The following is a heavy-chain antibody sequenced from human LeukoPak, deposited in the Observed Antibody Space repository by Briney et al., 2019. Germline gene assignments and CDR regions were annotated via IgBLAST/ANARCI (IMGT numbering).Heavy chain of an antibody. CDR2: MNPNSGNT. CDR1: GYTFRTYD. V-gene: IGHV1-8*01. D-gene: IGHD4-11*01. J-gene: IGHJ3*02. Sequence: ALVKVSCKASGYTFRTYDINWVRQAPGQGLEWLGWMNPNSGNTGYAPKFQGRVAMTRVTSINTAYMELFSLRSEDTAVYFCVRGDLPTTVLNDPFNIWGQGTMVTVSS. CDR3: VRGDLPTTVLNDPFNI.